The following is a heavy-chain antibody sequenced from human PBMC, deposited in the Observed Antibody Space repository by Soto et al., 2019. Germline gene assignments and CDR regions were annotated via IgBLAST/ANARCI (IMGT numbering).Heavy chain of an antibody. Sequence: GGSLRLSCAASGFTFSSYGMSWVRQAPGKGLEWVANIKQDGSNKYYVDSVKGRFTISRDNAKNSLYLQMNSLRAEDTAVYYCARDSVDIVAHVQSYYYYYMDVWGKGTTVTVSS. CDR3: ARDSVDIVAHVQSYYYYYMDV. V-gene: IGHV3-7*01. CDR2: IKQDGSNK. CDR1: GFTFSSYG. J-gene: IGHJ6*03. D-gene: IGHD5-12*01.